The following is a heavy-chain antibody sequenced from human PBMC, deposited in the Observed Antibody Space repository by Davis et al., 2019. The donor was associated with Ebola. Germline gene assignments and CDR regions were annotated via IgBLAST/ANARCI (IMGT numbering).Heavy chain of an antibody. V-gene: IGHV1-18*04. CDR1: GYTFTSYG. D-gene: IGHD3-10*01. Sequence: AASVKVSCKASGYTFTSYGISWVRQTPGQGLEWMGWISAYNGDTNYAQRLQGRVTVTTDTSTSTACMELRSLRSDDTAVYYCARDYYGSGSYYPPGYWGQGTLVTVSS. CDR2: ISAYNGDT. J-gene: IGHJ4*02. CDR3: ARDYYGSGSYYPPGY.